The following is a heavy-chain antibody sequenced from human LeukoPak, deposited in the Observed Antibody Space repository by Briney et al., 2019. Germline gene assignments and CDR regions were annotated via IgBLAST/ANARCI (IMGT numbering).Heavy chain of an antibody. CDR1: GYSFTSYW. V-gene: IGHV5-51*01. CDR3: ARQTYYYDSSGYYYRYPFDY. CDR2: IYPGDSDT. J-gene: IGHJ4*02. Sequence: GESLKISCKGSGYSFTSYWIGWVRQMPGKGLEWMGIIYPGDSDTRYSPSFQGQVTISADKSISTAYLQWSSLKASDTAMYYCARQTYYYDSSGYYYRYPFDYWGQGTLVTVSS. D-gene: IGHD3-22*01.